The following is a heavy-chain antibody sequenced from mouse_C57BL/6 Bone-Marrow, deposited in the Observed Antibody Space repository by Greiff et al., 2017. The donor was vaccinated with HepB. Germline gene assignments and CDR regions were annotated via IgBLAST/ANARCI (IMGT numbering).Heavy chain of an antibody. CDR3: ARFTGTGDWYFDV. CDR1: GYTFTDYY. Sequence: EVQLQQSGPELVKPGASVKISCKASGYTFTDYYMNWVKQSHGKSLEWIGDINPNNGGTSYNQKFKGKATLTVDKSSSTAYMELRSLTSEDSAVYYCARFTGTGDWYFDVWGTGTTVTVSS. V-gene: IGHV1-26*01. CDR2: INPNNGGT. J-gene: IGHJ1*03. D-gene: IGHD4-1*01.